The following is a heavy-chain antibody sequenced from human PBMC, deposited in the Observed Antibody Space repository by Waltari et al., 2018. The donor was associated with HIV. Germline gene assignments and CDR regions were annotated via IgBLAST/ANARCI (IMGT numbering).Heavy chain of an antibody. V-gene: IGHV4-59*01. D-gene: IGHD3-22*01. Sequence: QVQLQESGPGLVKPSETLSLTCTVSGGSISSYYWSWIRQPPGQGLEWSGYIYYSGSTHYHPSLTSRVTISVDTSKNQFSLKLSSVTAADTAVYYCATYYYDSSGYYYYFDYWGQGTLVTVSS. J-gene: IGHJ4*02. CDR1: GGSISSYY. CDR3: ATYYYDSSGYYYYFDY. CDR2: IYYSGST.